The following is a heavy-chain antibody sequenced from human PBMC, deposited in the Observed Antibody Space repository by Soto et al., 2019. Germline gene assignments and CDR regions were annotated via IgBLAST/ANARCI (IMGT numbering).Heavy chain of an antibody. CDR3: AGGITMVLGYYGMDV. J-gene: IGHJ6*02. CDR1: GFTFSSYW. CDR2: IKQDGSEK. Sequence: PGGSLRLSCAASGFTFSSYWMSWVRQAPGKGLEWVANIKQDGSEKYYVDSVKGRFTISRDNAKNSLYLQMNSLRAEDTAVYYCAGGITMVLGYYGMDVWGQGTTVTVSS. V-gene: IGHV3-7*01. D-gene: IGHD3-10*01.